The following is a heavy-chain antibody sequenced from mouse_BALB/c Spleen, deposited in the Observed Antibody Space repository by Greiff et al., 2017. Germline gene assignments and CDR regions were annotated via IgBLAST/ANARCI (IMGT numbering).Heavy chain of an antibody. J-gene: IGHJ3*01. Sequence: EVQLVESGGGLVKPGGSLKLSCAASGFAFSSYDMSWVRQTPEKRLEWVAYISSGGGSTYYPDTVKGRFTISRDNAKNTLYLQMSSLKSEDTAMYYCARHGGNYGFAYWGQGTLVTVSA. D-gene: IGHD2-1*01. CDR1: GFAFSSYD. CDR3: ARHGGNYGFAY. CDR2: ISSGGGST. V-gene: IGHV5-12-1*01.